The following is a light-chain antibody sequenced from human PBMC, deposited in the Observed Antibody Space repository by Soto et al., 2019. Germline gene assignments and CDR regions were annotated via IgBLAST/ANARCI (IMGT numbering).Light chain of an antibody. Sequence: QSLLTQTPSASGTPGHRVTISCSGSTSNLGRNVVNWYQQLPGAAPRLLIYETDRRSSGVPDRFSASKSGTSASLAISGLTSEDEADYYCEAWDETLDGLYVFGTGTKVTVL. CDR1: TSNLGRNV. CDR2: ETD. J-gene: IGLJ1*01. CDR3: EAWDETLDGLYV. V-gene: IGLV1-44*01.